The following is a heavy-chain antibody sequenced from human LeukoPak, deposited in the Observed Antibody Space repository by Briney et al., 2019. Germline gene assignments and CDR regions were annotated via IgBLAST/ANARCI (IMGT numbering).Heavy chain of an antibody. V-gene: IGHV3-21*01. CDR3: ARDLGYCTNGVCPNWFDP. CDR2: ISSSNTYI. J-gene: IGHJ5*02. Sequence: GGSLRLSCAASGFTFSRYNMNWVRQAPGKGLEWVSSISSSNTYIYYADSVKGRFTISRDNAKNSLYLQMNSLRAEDTAVYYCARDLGYCTNGVCPNWFDPWGQGTLVTVSS. D-gene: IGHD2-8*01. CDR1: GFTFSRYN.